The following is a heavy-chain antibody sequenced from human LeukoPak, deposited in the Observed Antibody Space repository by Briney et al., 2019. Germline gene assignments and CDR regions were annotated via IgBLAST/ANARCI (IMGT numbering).Heavy chain of an antibody. D-gene: IGHD5-18*01. V-gene: IGHV3-30*18. J-gene: IGHJ4*02. CDR2: ISYDGSNK. CDR3: AKDNKRGYSYGDY. CDR1: GFTFSSYG. Sequence: GSLRLSCAASGFTFSSYGMHWVRQAPGKGLEWVAVISYDGSNKYYADSVKGRFTISRDNSKNTLYLQMNSLRAEDTAVYYCAKDNKRGYSYGDYWGQGTLVTVSS.